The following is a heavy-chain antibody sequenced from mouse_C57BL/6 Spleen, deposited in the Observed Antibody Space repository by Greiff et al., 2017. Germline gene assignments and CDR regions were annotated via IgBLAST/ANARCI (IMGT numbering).Heavy chain of an antibody. J-gene: IGHJ1*03. D-gene: IGHD1-1*01. CDR3: ARDKGSLWYFDV. Sequence: VQLQQPGAELVRPGSSVKLSCKASGYTFTSYWMHWVKQRPIQGLEWIGNIDPSDSETHYNQKFKDKATLTVDKSSSTAYMQLSSLTSEDSAVYYCARDKGSLWYFDVWGTGTTVTVSS. CDR1: GYTFTSYW. CDR2: IDPSDSET. V-gene: IGHV1-52*01.